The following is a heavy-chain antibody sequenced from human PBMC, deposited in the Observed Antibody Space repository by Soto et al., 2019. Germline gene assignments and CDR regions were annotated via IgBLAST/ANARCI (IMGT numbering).Heavy chain of an antibody. D-gene: IGHD4-17*01. J-gene: IGHJ6*02. V-gene: IGHV3-30*18. CDR3: AKDHQDYGGKTGYYYYGMDV. Sequence: GGSLRLSCAASGFTFSSYGMHWVRQAPGKGLEWVAVISYDGSNKYYADSVKGRFTISRDNSKNTLYLQMNSLRAEDTAVYYCAKDHQDYGGKTGYYYYGMDVWGQGTTVTVSS. CDR1: GFTFSSYG. CDR2: ISYDGSNK.